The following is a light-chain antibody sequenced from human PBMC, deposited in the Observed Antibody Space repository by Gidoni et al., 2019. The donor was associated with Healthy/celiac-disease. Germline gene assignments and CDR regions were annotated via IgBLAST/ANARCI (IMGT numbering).Light chain of an antibody. Sequence: DIVLTLSPGTLSLSPGERATLSCRSSQSVLSSYLAWYQQNPGHAPRPPIYGASSRATGIPDRFSGSGSGTDFTLTISRLDPEDFAVYYCQQYGSSHTFGQGTKLEIK. CDR1: QSVLSSY. V-gene: IGKV3-20*01. J-gene: IGKJ2*01. CDR2: GAS. CDR3: QQYGSSHT.